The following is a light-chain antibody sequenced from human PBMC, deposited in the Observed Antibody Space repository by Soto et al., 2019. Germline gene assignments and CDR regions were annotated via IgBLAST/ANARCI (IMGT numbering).Light chain of an antibody. J-gene: IGLJ1*01. V-gene: IGLV2-14*01. CDR1: SSDVGGYNY. CDR2: DVS. CDR3: SSYTSSSRSV. Sequence: QSVLTQPASVSGSPGQSITLSCTGTSSDVGGYNYVSWYQQHPGKAPKLMIYDVSNRPSGVSNRFSGSKSGNTASLTISGLQAEDEADYYCSSYTSSSRSVFGTGTKVTVL.